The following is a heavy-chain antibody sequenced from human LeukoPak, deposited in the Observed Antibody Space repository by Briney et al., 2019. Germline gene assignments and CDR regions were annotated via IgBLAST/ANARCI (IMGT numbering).Heavy chain of an antibody. Sequence: PGGSLRLSCAASGFTFSTYIMNWVRQPPGKGLEWIGTIHYSGSTYYNPSLKSRVTMSVDTSKNQFSLKLSSVTAADTAVYYCARDLDYGDYAIWFDPWGQGTLVTVSS. J-gene: IGHJ5*02. CDR3: ARDLDYGDYAIWFDP. CDR2: IHYSGST. D-gene: IGHD4-17*01. V-gene: IGHV4-39*07. CDR1: GFTFSTYI.